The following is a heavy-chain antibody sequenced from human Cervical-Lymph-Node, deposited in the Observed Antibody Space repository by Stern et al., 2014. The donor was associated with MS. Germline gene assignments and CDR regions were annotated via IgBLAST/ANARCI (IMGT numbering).Heavy chain of an antibody. J-gene: IGHJ6*02. V-gene: IGHV5-51*01. CDR2: IHPSDSYP. CDR3: ARGSVAATMGAMDV. D-gene: IGHD6-19*01. Sequence: VQLVQSGAEVKKPGESLKISCKGSGYTFTNYWIGWVRQMPGKGLEWMGIIHPSDSYPRYSPSFQGQVIISADKSINTAYLQWSSLKASDTAMYYCARGSVAATMGAMDVWGQGTTVTVSS. CDR1: GYTFTNYW.